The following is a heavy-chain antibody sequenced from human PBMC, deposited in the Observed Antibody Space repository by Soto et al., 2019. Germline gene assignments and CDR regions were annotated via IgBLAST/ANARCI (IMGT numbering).Heavy chain of an antibody. D-gene: IGHD6-25*01. CDR2: ITYTGGST. V-gene: IGHV3-23*01. CDR3: AKAQRMVSIPSNIDY. Sequence: EVQLLESGGGLVQPGGSLRLSCAASGFTFSSYAMSWVRQAPGKGLEWASAITYTGGSTYYADSVKGRFTISRDNSKKTLYLQMDSLRAEDTAVYYCAKAQRMVSIPSNIDYWGQGALVTVSS. CDR1: GFTFSSYA. J-gene: IGHJ4*02.